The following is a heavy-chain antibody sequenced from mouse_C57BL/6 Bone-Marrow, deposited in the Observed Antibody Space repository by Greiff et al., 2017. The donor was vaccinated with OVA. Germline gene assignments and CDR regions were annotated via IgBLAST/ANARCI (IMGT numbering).Heavy chain of an antibody. V-gene: IGHV1-69*01. J-gene: IGHJ4*01. CDR1: GYTFTSYW. CDR2: IDPSDSYT. Sequence: QVQLQQPGAELVMPGASVKLSCKASGYTFTSYWMHWVKQRPGQGLEWIGEIDPSDSYTNYNQKFKGKSTLTVDKSSSTAYMQISSLTSEDSAVYYCASFDYDEGYYAMDYWGQGTSVTVSS. D-gene: IGHD2-4*01. CDR3: ASFDYDEGYYAMDY.